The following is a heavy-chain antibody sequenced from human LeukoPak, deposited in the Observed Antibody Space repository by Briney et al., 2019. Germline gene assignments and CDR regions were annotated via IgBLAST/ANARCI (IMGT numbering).Heavy chain of an antibody. Sequence: GGSLRLSCAASGFTFSSDAMSWVRQAPGKGLEWVGRIKRKTDGGTTDYAAPVKGRFTISRDDSKNTLFLQMNSLKTEDTAVYYCTTGAMIVSWGQGTLVTVSS. CDR2: IKRKTDGGTT. CDR1: GFTFSSDA. CDR3: TTGAMIVS. D-gene: IGHD3-22*01. V-gene: IGHV3-15*01. J-gene: IGHJ5*02.